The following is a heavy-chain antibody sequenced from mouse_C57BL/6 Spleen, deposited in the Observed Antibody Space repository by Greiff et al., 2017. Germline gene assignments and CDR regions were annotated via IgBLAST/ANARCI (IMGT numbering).Heavy chain of an antibody. CDR3: ARKNWAFDY. V-gene: IGHV1-69*01. CDR1: GYTFTSYW. Sequence: QVQLQQPGAELVMPGASVKLSCKASGYTFTSYWMHWVKQRPGQGLEWLGEIDPSDSYTNYNQKFKGKSTLTVDKSSSTAYMQLSSLTSEDSAVYYCARKNWAFDYWGQGTTLTVSS. J-gene: IGHJ2*01. D-gene: IGHD4-1*01. CDR2: IDPSDSYT.